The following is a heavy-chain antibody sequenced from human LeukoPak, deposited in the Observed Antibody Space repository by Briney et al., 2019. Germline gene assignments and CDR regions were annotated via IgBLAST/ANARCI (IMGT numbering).Heavy chain of an antibody. CDR3: ARRYCSGGSCLNWFDL. CDR1: GGSISRYY. Sequence: SETLSHTCTVSGGSISRYYWSWIRQPAGKGLEGIGRIYTSGSTNYNPSLKSRVSMSVDTYKNQFSLKLTSVTAADTAVYYCARRYCSGGSCLNWFDLWGLGTLVTVSS. D-gene: IGHD2-15*01. J-gene: IGHJ5*02. V-gene: IGHV4-4*07. CDR2: IYTSGST.